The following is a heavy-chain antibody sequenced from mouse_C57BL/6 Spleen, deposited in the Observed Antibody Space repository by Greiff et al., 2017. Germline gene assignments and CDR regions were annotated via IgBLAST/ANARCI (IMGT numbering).Heavy chain of an antibody. CDR2: IYPGSGST. CDR3: ARRGNYVDAWFAY. D-gene: IGHD2-1*01. V-gene: IGHV1-55*01. Sequence: QVQLKQPGAELVKPGASVKMSCKASGYTFTSYWITWVKQRPGQGLEWIGDIYPGSGSTNYNEKFKSKATLTVDTSSSTAYMQLSSLTSEDSAVYYCARRGNYVDAWFAYWGQGTLVTVSA. J-gene: IGHJ3*01. CDR1: GYTFTSYW.